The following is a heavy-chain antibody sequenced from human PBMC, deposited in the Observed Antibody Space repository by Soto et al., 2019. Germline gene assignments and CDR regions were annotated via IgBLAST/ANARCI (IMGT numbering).Heavy chain of an antibody. D-gene: IGHD3-3*01. Sequence: QVQLVESGGGVVQPGRSLRLSCAASGFTFSSYGMHWVRQAPGKGLEWVAVISYDGSNKYYADSVKGRFTISRDNSKNTLYLQMNSLRAEDTAMYYCAKGLTIFGIGMDVWGQGTTVTVSS. CDR2: ISYDGSNK. CDR1: GFTFSSYG. J-gene: IGHJ6*02. V-gene: IGHV3-30*18. CDR3: AKGLTIFGIGMDV.